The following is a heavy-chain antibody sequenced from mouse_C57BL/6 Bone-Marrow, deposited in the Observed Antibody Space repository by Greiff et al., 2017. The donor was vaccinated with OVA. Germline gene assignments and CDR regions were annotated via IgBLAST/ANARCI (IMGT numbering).Heavy chain of an antibody. D-gene: IGHD1-1*01. V-gene: IGHV1-81*01. Sequence: VQLQQSGAELARPGASVKLSCKASGYTFTSYGISWVKQRPGQGLEWIGEIYPRSGNTYYNEKFKGKTTLAADKSSNTAYMELRSLTSEDSAVYFCTRTLITTVDYWGQGTSITVSS. CDR2: IYPRSGNT. CDR3: TRTLITTVDY. CDR1: GYTFTSYG. J-gene: IGHJ4*01.